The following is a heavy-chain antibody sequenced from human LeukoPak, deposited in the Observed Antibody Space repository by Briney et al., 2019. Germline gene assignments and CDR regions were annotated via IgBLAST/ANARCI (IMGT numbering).Heavy chain of an antibody. CDR2: ISAYNGFT. V-gene: IGHV1-18*01. Sequence: ASVKVSCKASGYTFTSYSMNWVRQAPGQGLEWMGWISAYNGFTIYAQNLQGRVTMTTDTSTSTAYMELRSLRSDDTAVYYCARGFPPRRSYDSRGYYSYYFDSWGQGTLVTVSS. D-gene: IGHD3-22*01. CDR3: ARGFPPRRSYDSRGYYSYYFDS. J-gene: IGHJ4*02. CDR1: GYTFTSYS.